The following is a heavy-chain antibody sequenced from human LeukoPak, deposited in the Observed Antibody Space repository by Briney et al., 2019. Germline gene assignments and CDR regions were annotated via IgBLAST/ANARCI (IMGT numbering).Heavy chain of an antibody. CDR3: ARSRGGAGTSHDAFDI. CDR2: IYHSGST. V-gene: IGHV4-30-2*01. CDR1: GGSISSGGYY. D-gene: IGHD1-1*01. J-gene: IGHJ3*02. Sequence: PSQTLSLTCTVSGGSISSGGYYWSWIRQPPGKGLEWIGYIYHSGSTYYHPSLKSRVTISVDRSKNQFSLKLSSVTAADTAVYYCARSRGGAGTSHDAFDIWGQGTMVTVSS.